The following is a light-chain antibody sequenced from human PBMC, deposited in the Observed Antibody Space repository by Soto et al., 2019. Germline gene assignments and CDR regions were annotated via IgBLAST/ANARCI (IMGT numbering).Light chain of an antibody. CDR2: DAS. J-gene: IGKJ1*01. CDR3: QQRSNWPRT. CDR1: QSVSSY. V-gene: IGKV3-11*01. Sequence: EIVLTQSPATLSLSPGERATLSCRASQSVSSYLAWYQQKPGQAPSLLIYDASNRATGIPARFSGSGSGTDFTLTISSLEPEEFAGYYCQQRSNWPRTFGQGTKVDI.